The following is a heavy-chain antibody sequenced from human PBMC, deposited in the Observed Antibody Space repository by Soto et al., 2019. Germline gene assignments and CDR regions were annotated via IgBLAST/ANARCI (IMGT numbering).Heavy chain of an antibody. D-gene: IGHD3-22*01. CDR3: AKDNGGYYDSSGNFEY. CDR1: GFTFSRYW. J-gene: IGHJ4*02. V-gene: IGHV3-74*01. CDR2: ISGDGVHT. Sequence: EVQLAESGGGLIQPGGSLRLSCATSGFTFSRYWIHWVRQAPGEGLVWVSRISGDGVHTDYAESVKGRFTVSRDIAKSTGYLQMNSLRPEDTAFYYCAKDNGGYYDSSGNFEYWGQGTLVTVSS.